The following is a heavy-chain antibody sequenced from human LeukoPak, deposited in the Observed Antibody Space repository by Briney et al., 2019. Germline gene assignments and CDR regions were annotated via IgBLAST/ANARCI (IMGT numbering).Heavy chain of an antibody. CDR1: GGTFSSYA. CDR3: ATEGREGTQGYYYGMDV. Sequence: GASVKVSCKASGGTFSSYAISWVRQAPGQGLEWMGWISGYNGNTNYAQKFQGRVTMTEDTSTDTAYMELSSLRSEDTAVYYCATEGREGTQGYYYGMDVWGQGTTVTVSS. V-gene: IGHV1-18*01. J-gene: IGHJ6*02. D-gene: IGHD1-14*01. CDR2: ISGYNGNT.